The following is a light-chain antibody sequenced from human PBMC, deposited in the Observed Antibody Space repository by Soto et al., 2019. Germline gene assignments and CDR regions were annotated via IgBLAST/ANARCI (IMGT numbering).Light chain of an antibody. Sequence: DIQMTQSPSSLSASVGDRVTITCRASQGISSYLAWYQQKPGKVPKLLIYAASTLQSGVPSRFSGSGSGTDFTLTISGLQPEDVATYYCQKYNSAPRTFGPGT. J-gene: IGKJ3*01. CDR3: QKYNSAPRT. CDR1: QGISSY. CDR2: AAS. V-gene: IGKV1-27*01.